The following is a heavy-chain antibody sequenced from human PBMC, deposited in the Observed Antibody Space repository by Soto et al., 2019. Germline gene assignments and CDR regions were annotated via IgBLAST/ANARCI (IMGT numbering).Heavy chain of an antibody. J-gene: IGHJ2*01. D-gene: IGHD1-1*01. V-gene: IGHV1-46*03. Sequence: QVQLVQSGAEVKKPGASVKVSCKASGYTFTSYYMHWVRQAPGQGLEWMGIINPSGGSSYAQKFQGRVTMTSDTSTSTVYMELSSVTSEDTAVYYCARDRIPPKGATGYWYFDLWGRGTLVTVSS. CDR1: GYTFTSYY. CDR2: INPSGGS. CDR3: ARDRIPPKGATGYWYFDL.